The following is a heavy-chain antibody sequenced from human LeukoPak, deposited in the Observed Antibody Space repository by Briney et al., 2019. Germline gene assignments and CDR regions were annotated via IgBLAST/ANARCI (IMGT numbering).Heavy chain of an antibody. CDR3: ARGPGGYSYGYYFDY. J-gene: IGHJ4*02. CDR1: GGSISSYY. CDR2: IYYSGST. Sequence: SETLSLTCTVSGGSISSYYWSWIRQPPGKALEWIGYIYYSGSTNYNPSLRSRVTISVDTSKNQFSLKLSPVTAADTAVYYCARGPGGYSYGYYFDYWGQGTLVTVSS. D-gene: IGHD5-18*01. V-gene: IGHV4-59*01.